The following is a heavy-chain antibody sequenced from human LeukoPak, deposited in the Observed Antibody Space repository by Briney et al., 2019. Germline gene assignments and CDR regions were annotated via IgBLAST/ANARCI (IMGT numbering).Heavy chain of an antibody. D-gene: IGHD3-10*01. CDR1: GYTLTELS. CDR3: ATGSMVRGVYWGPYYYYGMDV. Sequence: ASVKVSCKVSGYTLTELSMHWVRQAPGKGLEWMGGFDPEDGETIYAQKFQGRVTMTEDTSTDTAYMELGSLRSEDTAVYYCATGSMVRGVYWGPYYYYGMDVWGQGTTVTVSS. V-gene: IGHV1-24*01. CDR2: FDPEDGET. J-gene: IGHJ6*02.